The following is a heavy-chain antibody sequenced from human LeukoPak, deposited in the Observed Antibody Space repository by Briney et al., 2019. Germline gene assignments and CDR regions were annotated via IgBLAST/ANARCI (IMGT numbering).Heavy chain of an antibody. Sequence: GGSLRLSCAASGFTVSDNYMSWVRQAPGKGLEWVSVIYSRGDTYYADPVEGRFTISKDNSKNTLFLQMNSLRAEDTAIYYCARDAPQVPAAGVLASWGQGSLVTVSS. D-gene: IGHD6-13*01. CDR2: IYSRGDT. CDR3: ARDAPQVPAAGVLAS. J-gene: IGHJ5*02. CDR1: GFTVSDNY. V-gene: IGHV3-53*01.